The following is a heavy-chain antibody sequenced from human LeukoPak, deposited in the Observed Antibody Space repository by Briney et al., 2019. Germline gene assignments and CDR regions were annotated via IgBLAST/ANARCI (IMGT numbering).Heavy chain of an antibody. J-gene: IGHJ4*02. CDR2: INHSGST. CDR3: ARGKGSGWTFDY. Sequence: PSETLSLTCAVYGGSFSGYYWSWIRQPPGKGLEWIGEINHSGSTNYNPSLKSRVTISVDTSKNQFSLKLSSVTAPDTAVYYCARGKGSGWTFDYWGQGTLVTVSS. D-gene: IGHD6-19*01. CDR1: GGSFSGYY. V-gene: IGHV4-34*01.